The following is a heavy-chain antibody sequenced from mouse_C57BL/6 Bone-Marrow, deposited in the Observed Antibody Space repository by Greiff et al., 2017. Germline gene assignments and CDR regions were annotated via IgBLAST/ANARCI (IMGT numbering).Heavy chain of an antibody. D-gene: IGHD3-1*01. V-gene: IGHV1-81*01. CDR2: IYPRSGNT. CDR1: GYTFTSYG. Sequence: VQVVESGAELARPGASVKLSCKASGYTFTSYGISWVKQRTGQGLEWIGEIYPRSGNTYYNEKFKGKATLTVDKSSSTAYMELRSLTSEDSAVYFCARRGSPYYFDYWGQGTTLTVSS. J-gene: IGHJ2*01. CDR3: ARRGSPYYFDY.